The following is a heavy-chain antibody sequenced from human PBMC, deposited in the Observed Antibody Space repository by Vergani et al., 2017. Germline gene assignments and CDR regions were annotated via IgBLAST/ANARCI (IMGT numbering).Heavy chain of an antibody. CDR3: ARINYYGSSGYSLTRWHNWFDP. CDR1: GFIFSHYW. CDR2: INQDGSEK. J-gene: IGHJ5*02. V-gene: IGHV3-7*01. Sequence: EVQLVESGGGLVQPGGSLRLSCAASGFIFSHYWMSWVRQAPGKRLEWVANINQDGSEKYYVDSVKGRFTISRDNAKNSLYLQMNSLRAEDTALYYCARINYYGSSGYSLTRWHNWFDPWGQGTLITFSS. D-gene: IGHD3-22*01.